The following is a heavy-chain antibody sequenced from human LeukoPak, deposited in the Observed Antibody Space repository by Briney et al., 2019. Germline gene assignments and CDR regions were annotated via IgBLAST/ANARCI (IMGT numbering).Heavy chain of an antibody. Sequence: PGGSLRLSCAASGFTFNSYWMSWVRQAPGKRLEWVAMMKHDGSDKYYVDSVKGRFTISRDNAKNSLYLQMNSLRAEDTAVYYCVSWAGKYYETSDYSLAPSNSWGQGTLVTVSS. D-gene: IGHD3-22*01. CDR2: MKHDGSDK. V-gene: IGHV3-7*01. CDR1: GFTFNSYW. CDR3: VSWAGKYYETSDYSLAPSNS. J-gene: IGHJ4*02.